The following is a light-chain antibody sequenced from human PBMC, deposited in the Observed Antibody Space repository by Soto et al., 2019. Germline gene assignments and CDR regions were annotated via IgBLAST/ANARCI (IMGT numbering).Light chain of an antibody. CDR1: QSVSSF. V-gene: IGKV3-11*01. J-gene: IGKJ4*01. Sequence: EIVLTQSPATLSLYPGDRATLSCRASQSVSSFLAWYRQKPGQAPRLLIYDASKRAAGIPDRFSGSGSETDFTLTISTLEPEDFAVYYCQQRSNWPLTFGGGTKVEIK. CDR2: DAS. CDR3: QQRSNWPLT.